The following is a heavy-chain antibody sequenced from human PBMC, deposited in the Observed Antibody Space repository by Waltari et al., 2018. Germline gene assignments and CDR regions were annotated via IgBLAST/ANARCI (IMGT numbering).Heavy chain of an antibody. CDR1: GGSFSGYY. J-gene: IGHJ4*02. D-gene: IGHD4-4*01. CDR3: AATPRDYSQRLGY. V-gene: IGHV4-34*01. CDR2: IKHSGST. Sequence: QVQLQQWGAGLLKPSETLSLTCAVHGGSFSGYYWGWIRQPPGKGLEWIGEIKHSGSTNYNPSLKSRVTISVDTSKNQFSLKLSSVTAADTAVYYCAATPRDYSQRLGYWGQGTLVTVSS.